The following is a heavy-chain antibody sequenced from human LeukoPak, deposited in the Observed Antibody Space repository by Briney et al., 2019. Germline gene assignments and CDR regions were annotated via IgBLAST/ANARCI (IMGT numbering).Heavy chain of an antibody. J-gene: IGHJ4*02. Sequence: PVASVKISCKVSGYPFVDYYIHWIKQAPGKGLEWMGLVDPEDGRTVYAEKLQDRVTITADTSVDTVYMELRSLRFDDTAVYYCATERPPTVGDHFAFWGQGSLVSVSS. CDR2: VDPEDGRT. CDR3: ATERPPTVGDHFAF. V-gene: IGHV1-69-2*01. D-gene: IGHD4-23*01. CDR1: GYPFVDYY.